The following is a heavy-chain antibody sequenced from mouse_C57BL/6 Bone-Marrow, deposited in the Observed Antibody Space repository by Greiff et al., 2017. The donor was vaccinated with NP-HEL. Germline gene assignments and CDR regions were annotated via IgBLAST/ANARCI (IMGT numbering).Heavy chain of an antibody. D-gene: IGHD1-1*01. CDR2: IWTGGGT. CDR3: ARNGDYYGSSYRGDY. Sequence: VKVVESGPGLVAPSQCLSITCTASGFSFTSYAISWVRQPPGKGLEWLGVIWTGGGTNNNSDLKSRLSISKDNSKSQVFLNMNSLQTDDTARYYCARNGDYYGSSYRGDYWGQGTSVTVSS. V-gene: IGHV2-9-1*01. CDR1: GFSFTSYA. J-gene: IGHJ4*01.